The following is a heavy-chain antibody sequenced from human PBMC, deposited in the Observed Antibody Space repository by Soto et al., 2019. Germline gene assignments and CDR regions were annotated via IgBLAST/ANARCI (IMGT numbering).Heavy chain of an antibody. J-gene: IGHJ4*02. D-gene: IGHD3-10*02. CDR3: AGAVSDFDVRRYRTSYFDQ. CDR1: GASVSTGVYY. V-gene: IGHV4-31*03. Sequence: QVQLDESGPGLVQPSQTLSLSCTVSGASVSTGVYYWTWIRQHPGKGLEWIGYIVNSGSTYYNPSLTGRVDISVDTSKNQFSLNLQSVTAADTAFYYCAGAVSDFDVRRYRTSYFDQWGQGILVTVSS. CDR2: IVNSGST.